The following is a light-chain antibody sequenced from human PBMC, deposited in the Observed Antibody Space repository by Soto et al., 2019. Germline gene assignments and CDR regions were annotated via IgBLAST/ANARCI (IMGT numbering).Light chain of an antibody. CDR1: SSDVGGYNH. Sequence: QSALTQPPSAAGSPGQSVTISCTGTSSDVGGYNHVSWYQHRPGKAPRLMIYDVSKRPSGVPDRFSGSKSGNTASLTVSGLKAKYKDDYSCSSYTCSKKPVVVGGGTKVTV. CDR2: DVS. CDR3: SSYTCSKKPVV. J-gene: IGLJ2*01. V-gene: IGLV2-8*01.